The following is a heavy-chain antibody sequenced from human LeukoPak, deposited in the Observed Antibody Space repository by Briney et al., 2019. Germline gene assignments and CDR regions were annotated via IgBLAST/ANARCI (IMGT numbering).Heavy chain of an antibody. J-gene: IGHJ1*01. CDR2: ISYDGSNK. D-gene: IGHD6-13*01. Sequence: PGGSLRLSCAASGFTFSSYGMHWVRQAPGKGLEWVAVISYDGSNKYYADSVKGRFTIPRDNSKNTLYLQMNSLRAEDTAVYYCAKDSRIAAAGGPEYFQHWGQGTLVTVSS. CDR1: GFTFSSYG. V-gene: IGHV3-30*18. CDR3: AKDSRIAAAGGPEYFQH.